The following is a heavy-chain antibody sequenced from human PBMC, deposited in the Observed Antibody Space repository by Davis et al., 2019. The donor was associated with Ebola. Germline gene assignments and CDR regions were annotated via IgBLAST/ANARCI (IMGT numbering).Heavy chain of an antibody. CDR2: ISGYNGDT. J-gene: IGHJ4*02. Sequence: AASVKVSCKASGYTFTRYGISWLRQAPGQGLEWMGWISGYNGDTNHAQKFQGRVTMTRDKSTSTVYMELRSLRSDDTAVYYCARGLDFGDYTDYWGQGTLVTVAS. CDR1: GYTFTRYG. D-gene: IGHD4-17*01. CDR3: ARGLDFGDYTDY. V-gene: IGHV1-18*01.